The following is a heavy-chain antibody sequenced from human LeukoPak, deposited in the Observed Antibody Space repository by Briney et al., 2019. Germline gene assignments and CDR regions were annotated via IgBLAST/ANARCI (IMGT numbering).Heavy chain of an antibody. J-gene: IGHJ4*02. CDR1: GFTFSSYA. CDR2: ISGSGGST. D-gene: IGHD1-26*01. V-gene: IGHV3-23*01. CDR3: AKAPGPYSGSYWGYFDY. Sequence: PGRSLRLSCAASGFTFSSYAMSWVRQAPGKGLEWVSAISGSGGSTYYADSVKGRFTISRDNSKNTLYLQMNSLRAEDTAVYYCAKAPGPYSGSYWGYFDYWGQGTLVTVSS.